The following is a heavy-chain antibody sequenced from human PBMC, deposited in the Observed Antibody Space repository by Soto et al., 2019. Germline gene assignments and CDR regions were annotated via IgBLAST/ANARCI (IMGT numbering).Heavy chain of an antibody. CDR2: INPATGAA. V-gene: IGHV1-2*02. D-gene: IGHD3-3*01. CDR3: ARGGGVGVAGSAAFDM. Sequence: QLHLVQSGAVVKKPGASVTVSCSASGYPVTAYYMHWVRQAPGRGLEWMGGINPATGAAKYTQTFQGRVTKTRDKPTSTGFMELGGLPSEDTACFYCARGGGVGVAGSAAFDMWGQGTLVTVSS. J-gene: IGHJ3*02. CDR1: GYPVTAYY.